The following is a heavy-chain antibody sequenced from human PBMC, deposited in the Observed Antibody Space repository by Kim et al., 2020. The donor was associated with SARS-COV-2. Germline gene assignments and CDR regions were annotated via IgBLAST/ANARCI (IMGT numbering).Heavy chain of an antibody. V-gene: IGHV1-2*02. CDR3: ARECYTYCSGGSCYRGICNS. CDR2: INPNSGGT. J-gene: IGHJ4*02. CDR1: GYDFTGYY. Sequence: ASVKVSCKASGYDFTGYYIHWVRQAPGQGLEWMGWINPNSGGTNFAQRFQGRVTMTRDTSISTAYMELSRLRSDDTAVYYCARECYTYCSGGSCYRGICNSWGQGTLVTVSS. D-gene: IGHD2-15*01.